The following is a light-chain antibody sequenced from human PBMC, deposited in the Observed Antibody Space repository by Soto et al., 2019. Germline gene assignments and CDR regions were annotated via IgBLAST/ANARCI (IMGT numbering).Light chain of an antibody. J-gene: IGKJ2*01. CDR3: QQRSNWPAET. CDR1: QSVTRY. V-gene: IGKV3-11*01. Sequence: EIVLTQSPATLSLSPGERATLSCRASQSVTRYLAWYQQKPGQAPRLLIYDASNRATDIPARFSGSGSGTDLPLTLGSLEAEAFAVYYCQQRSNWPAETFGQGTKLAI. CDR2: DAS.